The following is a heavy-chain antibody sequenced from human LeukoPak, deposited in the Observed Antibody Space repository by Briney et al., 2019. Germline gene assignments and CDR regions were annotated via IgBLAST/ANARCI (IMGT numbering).Heavy chain of an antibody. CDR1: GFTFSSYG. CDR3: AKASGSYYQIADY. CDR2: ISWNSGSI. D-gene: IGHD3-10*01. J-gene: IGHJ4*02. Sequence: GGSLRLSCAAPGFTFSSYGMSWVRQAPGKGLEWVSGISWNSGSIGYADSVKGRFTISRDNAKNSLYLQMNSLRAEDTALYYCAKASGSYYQIADYWGQGTLVTVSS. V-gene: IGHV3-9*01.